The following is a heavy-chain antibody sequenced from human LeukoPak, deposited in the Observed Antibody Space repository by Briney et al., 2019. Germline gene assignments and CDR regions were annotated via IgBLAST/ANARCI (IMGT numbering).Heavy chain of an antibody. CDR3: ARDPNNLRITYDILTGFYRFDY. Sequence: GGSLRLSCAASGFTFSSYEMNWVRQAPGKGLEWVANIKQDGSEKYYVDSVKGRFTISRDNAKNSLYLQMNSLRVEDTAVYYCARDPNNLRITYDILTGFYRFDYWGQGTLVTVSS. CDR1: GFTFSSYE. D-gene: IGHD3-9*01. CDR2: IKQDGSEK. J-gene: IGHJ4*02. V-gene: IGHV3-7*01.